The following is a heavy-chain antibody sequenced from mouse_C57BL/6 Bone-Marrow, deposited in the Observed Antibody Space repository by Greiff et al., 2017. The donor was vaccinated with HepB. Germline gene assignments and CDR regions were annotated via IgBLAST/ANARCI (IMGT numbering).Heavy chain of an antibody. V-gene: IGHV1-81*01. Sequence: VQLQESGAELARPGASVKLSCKASGYTFTSYGISWVKQRTGQGLEWIGEIYPRSGNTYYNEKFKGKATLTADKSSRTAYMELRSLTSEDSAVYFCAREGVITTVVDHWYFDVWGTGTTVTVSS. CDR1: GYTFTSYG. CDR2: IYPRSGNT. CDR3: AREGVITTVVDHWYFDV. D-gene: IGHD1-1*01. J-gene: IGHJ1*03.